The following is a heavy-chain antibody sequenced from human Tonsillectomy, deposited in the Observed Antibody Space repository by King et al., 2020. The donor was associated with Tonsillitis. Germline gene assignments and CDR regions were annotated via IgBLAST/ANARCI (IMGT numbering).Heavy chain of an antibody. CDR3: TGAVAGQFDF. CDR2: LRSKANSYAT. J-gene: IGHJ4*02. CDR1: GFTFSGST. V-gene: IGHV3-73*02. Sequence: VQLVESGGGLVQPGGSLKLSCAASGFTFSGSTMHWVRQASGKGLEWVGRLRSKANSYATPYAASVKGRFTISRDDSKNTAYLQLNSLKTKDTAVYYCTGAVAGQFDFWGQGTLVTVSS. D-gene: IGHD6-19*01.